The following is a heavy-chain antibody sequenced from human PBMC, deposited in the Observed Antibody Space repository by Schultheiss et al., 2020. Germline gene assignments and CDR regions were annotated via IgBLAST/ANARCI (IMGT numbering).Heavy chain of an antibody. D-gene: IGHD3-9*01. Sequence: SGPTLVKPTQTLTLTCTFSGFSLSTSGVGVGWIRQPPGKALEWLALIYWDDDKRYSPSLKSRLTITKDTSKNQVVLTMTNMDPVDTATYYCAHHYSKLRYLDSFPAYFDYWGQGALVNV. CDR1: GFSLSTSGVG. CDR3: AHHYSKLRYLDSFPAYFDY. J-gene: IGHJ4*02. V-gene: IGHV2-5*02. CDR2: IYWDDDK.